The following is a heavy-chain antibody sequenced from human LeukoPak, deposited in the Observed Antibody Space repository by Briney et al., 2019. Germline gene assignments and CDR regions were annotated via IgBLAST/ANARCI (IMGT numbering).Heavy chain of an antibody. V-gene: IGHV4-39*01. D-gene: IGHD1-26*01. CDR3: AGISTRGS. J-gene: IGHJ4*02. CDR2: IYYSGST. CDR1: GGSIGSSSYY. Sequence: SETLSLTCTVSGGSIGSSSYYWGWIRQPPGKGLEWIGSIYYSGSTYYNPSLKSRVTISVDTSKNQFSLKLSSVTAADTAVYYCAGISTRGSWGQGTLVTVSS.